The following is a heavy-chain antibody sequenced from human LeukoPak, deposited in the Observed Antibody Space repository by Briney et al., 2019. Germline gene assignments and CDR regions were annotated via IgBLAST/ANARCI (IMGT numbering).Heavy chain of an antibody. D-gene: IGHD3-10*01. CDR2: INHSGST. V-gene: IGHV4-34*01. J-gene: IGHJ4*02. CDR3: ARKSGGSYFDY. Sequence: SETLSLTCAVYGGSFSGYYWSWLRQPPGKGLEWIGEINHSGSTNYNPSLKSRVTISVDTSKNQFSLKLSFVTAADTAVYYCARKSGGSYFDYWGQGTLVTVSS. CDR1: GGSFSGYY.